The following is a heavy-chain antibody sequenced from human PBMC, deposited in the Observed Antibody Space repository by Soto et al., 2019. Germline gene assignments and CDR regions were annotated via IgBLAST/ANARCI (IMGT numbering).Heavy chain of an antibody. CDR1: GFTFSSYG. D-gene: IGHD1-26*01. CDR3: AKDLGGNSGYVDY. CDR2: ISYEGSNK. J-gene: IGHJ4*02. V-gene: IGHV3-30*18. Sequence: QVQLVESGGGVVQPGRSLRLSCAASGFTFSSYGMHWVRQAPGKGLEWVAVISYEGSNKYYADSVKGRFTISRDNSKNTLYLQMNSLRDEDTAVYYCAKDLGGNSGYVDYWGQGTLVTVSS.